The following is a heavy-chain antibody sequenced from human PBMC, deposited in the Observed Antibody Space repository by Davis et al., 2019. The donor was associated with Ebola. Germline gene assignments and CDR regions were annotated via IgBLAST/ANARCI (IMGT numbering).Heavy chain of an antibody. J-gene: IGHJ4*02. V-gene: IGHV3-73*01. CDR3: TLTVTTMDY. CDR2: IRSKANSYAT. Sequence: GESLKISCAASGFTFSGSAMHWVRQASGKGLEWVGRIRSKANSYATAYAAPVKGRFTISRDDSKNTAYLQMNSLKTEDTAVYYCTLTVTTMDYWGQGTLVTVSS. D-gene: IGHD4-17*01. CDR1: GFTFSGSA.